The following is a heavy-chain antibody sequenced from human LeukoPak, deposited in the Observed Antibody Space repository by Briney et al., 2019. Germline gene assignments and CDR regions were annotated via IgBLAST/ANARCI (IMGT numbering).Heavy chain of an antibody. V-gene: IGHV3-23*01. J-gene: IGHJ4*02. Sequence: PGGSLRLSCAASGFTFSSYWMHWVRQAPGKGLVWVSGISGSGGSTYYADSVKGRFTISRDNSKNTLYLQMNSLRAEDTAVYYCAKEGRYFDWLLDYWGQGTLVTVSS. D-gene: IGHD3-9*01. CDR1: GFTFSSYW. CDR2: ISGSGGST. CDR3: AKEGRYFDWLLDY.